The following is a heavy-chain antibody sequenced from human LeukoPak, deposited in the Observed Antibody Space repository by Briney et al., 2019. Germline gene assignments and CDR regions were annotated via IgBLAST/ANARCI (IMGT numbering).Heavy chain of an antibody. CDR2: IYYSGTT. V-gene: IGHV4-39*07. CDR1: GGSISSSSYY. Sequence: PSETLSLTCTVSGGSISSSSYYWGWVRQPPGKGLEWIGSIYYSGTTYYNPSLKSRVTISVDTSKSQFSLKLSSVTAADTAVYYCARAVFRYYYMDVWGKGTTVTVSS. CDR3: ARAVFRYYYMDV. J-gene: IGHJ6*03.